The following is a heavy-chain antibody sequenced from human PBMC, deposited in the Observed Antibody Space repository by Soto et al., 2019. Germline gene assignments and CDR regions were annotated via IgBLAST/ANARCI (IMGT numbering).Heavy chain of an antibody. D-gene: IGHD6-19*01. CDR2: ISAYNGNT. Sequence: ASVKVSCKASGYTLTSYGISWVRQAPGEGLEWMGWISAYNGNTNYAQKLQGRVTMTTDTSTSTAYMELRSLRSDDTAVYYCARETVAGYYYYYGMDVWGQGTTVTVSS. CDR1: GYTLTSYG. V-gene: IGHV1-18*01. J-gene: IGHJ6*02. CDR3: ARETVAGYYYYYGMDV.